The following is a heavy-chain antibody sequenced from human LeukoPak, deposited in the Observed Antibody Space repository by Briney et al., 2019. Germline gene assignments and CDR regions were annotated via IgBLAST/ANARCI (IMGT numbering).Heavy chain of an antibody. CDR2: IYSSGST. CDR3: ARDSGTTGEVKFDH. Sequence: SETLSLTCTVSGGSISSYYWSWIRQPAGKGLEWIGRIYSSGSTTYNPSLKSRVTMSVDTSKNQFSLKVTSVTAADTAVYYCARDSGTTGEVKFDHWGQGTLVTVSS. V-gene: IGHV4-4*07. CDR1: GGSISSYY. J-gene: IGHJ5*02. D-gene: IGHD3-10*01.